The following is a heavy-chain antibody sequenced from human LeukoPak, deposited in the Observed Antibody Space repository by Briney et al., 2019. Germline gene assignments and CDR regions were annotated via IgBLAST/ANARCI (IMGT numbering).Heavy chain of an antibody. J-gene: IGHJ4*02. CDR3: ARVLVQGNGYSGYDEPFDY. CDR1: GGSFSGYY. CDR2: INHSGST. Sequence: SETLSLTCAVYGGSFSGYYWSWIRQPPGKGLEWIGEINHSGSTNYDPSLKSRVTISVDTSKNQFSLKLSSVTAADTAVYYCARVLVQGNGYSGYDEPFDYWGQGTLVTVSS. V-gene: IGHV4-34*01. D-gene: IGHD5-12*01.